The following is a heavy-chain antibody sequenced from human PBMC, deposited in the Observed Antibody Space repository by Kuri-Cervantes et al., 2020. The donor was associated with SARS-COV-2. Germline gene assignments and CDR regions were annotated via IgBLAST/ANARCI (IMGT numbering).Heavy chain of an antibody. J-gene: IGHJ5*02. V-gene: IGHV4-61*02. CDR2: IYATGST. D-gene: IGHD3-16*01. Sequence: SETLSLTCTVSGGSINNGIDSWSWIRQPAGKGLERIGRIYATGSTNYNPSLKSRVTISVDTSKNQFSLKLSSVTAADTAVYYCARALGTPGWFDPWGQGTLVTVSS. CDR3: ARALGTPGWFDP. CDR1: GGSINNGIDS.